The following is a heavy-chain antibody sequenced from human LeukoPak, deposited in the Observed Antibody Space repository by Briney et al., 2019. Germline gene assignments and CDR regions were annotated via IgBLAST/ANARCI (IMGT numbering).Heavy chain of an antibody. V-gene: IGHV1-46*01. J-gene: IGHJ4*02. CDR1: GYTFTSYY. CDR3: ARDWWFGELSFDY. D-gene: IGHD3-10*01. CDR2: INPSGGST. Sequence: ASVKVSCKASGYTFTSYYMHWVRQARGQGLEWMGIINPSGGSTSYAQTFQGRVTMTRDTSTSTVYIELSSLRSEDTAVYYCARDWWFGELSFDYWGQGTLVTVSS.